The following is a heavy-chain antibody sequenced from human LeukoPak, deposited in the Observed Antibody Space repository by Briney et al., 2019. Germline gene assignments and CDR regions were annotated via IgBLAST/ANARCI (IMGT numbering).Heavy chain of an antibody. V-gene: IGHV3-74*01. J-gene: IGHJ4*02. D-gene: IGHD3-16*01. Sequence: GGSLRLSCAASGFTFSSFWIYWVRHAPGKGLVWVSRIKSDGSETLYADSVKGRFTISRDNAKNTLYLQMNSLRAEDPAVYYCARVRMGDDFNPFDYWGQGTLVTVSS. CDR3: ARVRMGDDFNPFDY. CDR1: GFTFSSFW. CDR2: IKSDGSET.